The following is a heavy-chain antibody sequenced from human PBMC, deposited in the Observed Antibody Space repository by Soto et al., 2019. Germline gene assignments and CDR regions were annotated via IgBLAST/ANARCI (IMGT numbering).Heavy chain of an antibody. CDR2: IWYDGSNK. CDR1: GFTFSSYG. CDR3: ARESGGQLLDY. J-gene: IGHJ4*02. V-gene: IGHV3-33*01. D-gene: IGHD2-15*01. Sequence: GGSLRLSCAASGFTFSSYGMHGGGQAPGKGLEWVAVIWYDGSNKYYADSVKGRFTISRDNSKNTLYLQMNSLRAEDTAVYYCARESGGQLLDYWGQGTLVTVSS.